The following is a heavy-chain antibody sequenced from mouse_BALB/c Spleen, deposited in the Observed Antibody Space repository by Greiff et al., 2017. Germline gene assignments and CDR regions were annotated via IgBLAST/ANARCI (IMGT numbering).Heavy chain of an antibody. CDR2: INPSTGYT. V-gene: IGHV1-7*01. CDR1: GYTFTSYW. Sequence: VQLQESGAELAKPGASVKMSCKASGYTFTSYWMHWVKQRPGQGLEWIGYINPSTGYTEYNQKFKDKATLTADKSSSTAYMQLSSLTSEDSAVYYCARFTTVVAGAMDYWGQGTSVTVSS. D-gene: IGHD1-1*01. J-gene: IGHJ4*01. CDR3: ARFTTVVAGAMDY.